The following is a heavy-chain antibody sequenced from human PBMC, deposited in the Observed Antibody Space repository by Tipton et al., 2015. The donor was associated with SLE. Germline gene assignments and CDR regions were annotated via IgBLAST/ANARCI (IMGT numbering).Heavy chain of an antibody. V-gene: IGHV4-61*02. D-gene: IGHD6-13*01. CDR2: IYTSGST. Sequence: TLSLTCTVSGGSISSGSYYWSWIRQPAGKGLEWIGRIYTSGSTNYNPSLKSRVTISVDTSKNQFPLKLSSVTAADTAVYYCARAIAYQQLAPMDVWGKGPTVTVSS. J-gene: IGHJ6*03. CDR1: GGSISSGSYY. CDR3: ARAIAYQQLAPMDV.